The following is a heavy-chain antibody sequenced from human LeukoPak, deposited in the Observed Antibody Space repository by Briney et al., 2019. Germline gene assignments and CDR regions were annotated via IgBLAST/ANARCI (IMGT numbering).Heavy chain of an antibody. Sequence: GGSLRLSCAASGVTFSSYGMHWVRQAPGKGLEWVAVIWYDGSNKYYADSVKGRFTISRDNSKSTLFLQMNSLRAEDTALYYCARDRGHGSGSSNWFDPWGQGTLVTVSS. J-gene: IGHJ5*02. V-gene: IGHV3-33*01. CDR3: ARDRGHGSGSSNWFDP. CDR2: IWYDGSNK. D-gene: IGHD3-10*01. CDR1: GVTFSSYG.